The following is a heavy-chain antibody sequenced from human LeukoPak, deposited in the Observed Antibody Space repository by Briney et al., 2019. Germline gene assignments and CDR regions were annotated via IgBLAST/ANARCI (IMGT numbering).Heavy chain of an antibody. CDR3: TCADYDYSNYFLWFDP. D-gene: IGHD4-11*01. CDR1: GFTFSTYY. CDR2: LYSDGTT. Sequence: GGSLRLSCAASGFTFSTYYMNWVRQAPGKGLEWVSVLYSDGTTYYADSVKGRFTISRDNSKNTLYLQMNSLRVEDTAVYYCTCADYDYSNYFLWFDPWGQGTLVTVSS. J-gene: IGHJ5*02. V-gene: IGHV3-53*01.